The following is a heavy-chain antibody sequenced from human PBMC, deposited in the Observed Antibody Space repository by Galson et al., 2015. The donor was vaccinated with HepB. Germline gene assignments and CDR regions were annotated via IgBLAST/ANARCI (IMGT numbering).Heavy chain of an antibody. CDR3: ARRILTGYYHGNYYYHYGMDV. Sequence: SLRLSCAASGFSFSDYYMNWIRQAPGKGLEWVSYIGSSSGYTNYADSVKGRFTISRDNAKKSLYLRMNSLSAEDTAVYYCARRILTGYYHGNYYYHYGMDVWGQGTTVIVSS. J-gene: IGHJ6*02. CDR2: IGSSSGYT. D-gene: IGHD3-9*01. V-gene: IGHV3-11*06. CDR1: GFSFSDYY.